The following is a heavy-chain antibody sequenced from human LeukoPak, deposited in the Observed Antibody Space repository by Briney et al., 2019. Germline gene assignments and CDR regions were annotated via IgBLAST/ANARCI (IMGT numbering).Heavy chain of an antibody. D-gene: IGHD3-22*01. CDR3: ARDEPRYYYDSSGWYDAFDI. CDR1: GFTFSSYW. V-gene: IGHV3-7*01. J-gene: IGHJ3*02. CDR2: IKQAGSEK. Sequence: GGSLRLSCAASGFTFSSYWMSWVRQAPGKGLEWGANIKQAGSEKYYVDSVKGRFTISRDNAKNSLYLQMNSLRAQDTAVYYCARDEPRYYYDSSGWYDAFDIWGQGTMVTVSS.